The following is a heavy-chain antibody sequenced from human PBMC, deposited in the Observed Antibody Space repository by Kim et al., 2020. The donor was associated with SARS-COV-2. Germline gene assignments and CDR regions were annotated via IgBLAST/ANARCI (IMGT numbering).Heavy chain of an antibody. V-gene: IGHV3-9*01. CDR1: GFTFGDYA. D-gene: IGHD6-13*01. Sequence: GGSLRLSCAASGFTFGDYAMHWVRQAPGKGLEWVSGISGNSDSIDYADSVKGRFIISRDNAKNSLYLQMNSLRGEDTALYYCAKDSLAAAGTHFDHWGQGTPVTVSS. J-gene: IGHJ4*02. CDR2: ISGNSDSI. CDR3: AKDSLAAAGTHFDH.